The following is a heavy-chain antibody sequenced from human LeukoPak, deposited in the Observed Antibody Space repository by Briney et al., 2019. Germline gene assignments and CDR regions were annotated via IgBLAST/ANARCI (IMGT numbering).Heavy chain of an antibody. V-gene: IGHV3-7*03. CDR3: ARDFSRLPTSGRFDS. CDR1: GFIFSSYR. D-gene: IGHD6-25*01. CDR2: IKPNEGEK. Sequence: PGGSLRLSCTASGFIFSSYRMSWVRQAPGKGLEWVANIKPNEGEKHSVDSVKGRFTISRDNAKNSLYLQMNSLRAEDTAVYYCARDFSRLPTSGRFDSWGQGTLVTVSS. J-gene: IGHJ4*02.